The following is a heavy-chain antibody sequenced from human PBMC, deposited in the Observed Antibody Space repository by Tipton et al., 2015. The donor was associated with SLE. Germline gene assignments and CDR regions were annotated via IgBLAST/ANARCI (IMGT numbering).Heavy chain of an antibody. J-gene: IGHJ4*02. Sequence: TLSLTCTVSGGSIGSSSYYWGWIRQPPGKGLEWIGSIYYSGSTYYNPSLKSRVTISVDTSKNQFSLKLSSVTAAETAVYYCARDSLHSSGRRSVYWGQGILVTVSS. CDR1: GGSIGSSSYY. CDR2: IYYSGST. V-gene: IGHV4-39*07. CDR3: ARDSLHSSGRRSVY. D-gene: IGHD6-19*01.